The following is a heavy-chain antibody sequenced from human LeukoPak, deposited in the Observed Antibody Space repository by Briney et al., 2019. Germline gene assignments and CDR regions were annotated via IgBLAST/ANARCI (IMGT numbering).Heavy chain of an antibody. V-gene: IGHV3-48*04. D-gene: IGHD1-14*01. J-gene: IGHJ6*04. CDR1: DFPFSSYS. Sequence: GGSLRLSCAASDFPFSSYSINWAGRAPGKGLEWVSYISSSSITIYYADSVKGRFTIFRDNAKNSLYLQMNSLSAEDTAVYYCARGSELDVWGKGTTVTVSS. CDR2: ISSSSITI. CDR3: ARGSELDV.